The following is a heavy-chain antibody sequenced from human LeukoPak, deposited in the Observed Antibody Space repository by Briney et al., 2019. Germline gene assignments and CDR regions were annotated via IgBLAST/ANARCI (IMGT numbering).Heavy chain of an antibody. D-gene: IGHD3-9*01. J-gene: IGHJ4*02. CDR2: ISDSGST. Sequence: SETLSLTCAVSGGSTRSYYWSWIRQPPGKGLEWIGYISDSGSTKYSPSLESRVTIPVDTSKNQFSLKLTSVTAADTAVYYCARGGSNYDLLTGSYYFDFWGQATLVTVSS. V-gene: IGHV4-59*01. CDR3: ARGGSNYDLLTGSYYFDF. CDR1: GGSTRSYY.